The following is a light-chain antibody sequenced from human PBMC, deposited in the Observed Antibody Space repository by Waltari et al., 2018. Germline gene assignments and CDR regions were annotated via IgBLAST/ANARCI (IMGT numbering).Light chain of an antibody. CDR1: ALPKQY. V-gene: IGLV3-25*03. J-gene: IGLJ3*02. Sequence: SYELTQPPSVSVSPGQTARITCSGDALPKQYAYWYQQKPGQAPVLVIYKDSERPSGIPGRFSGSSSRTTVTLTISGGQAEDEADDYCQSADSSGTWVFGGGTKLTVL. CDR3: QSADSSGTWV. CDR2: KDS.